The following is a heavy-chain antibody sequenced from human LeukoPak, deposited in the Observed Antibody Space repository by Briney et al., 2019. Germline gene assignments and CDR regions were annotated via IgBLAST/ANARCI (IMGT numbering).Heavy chain of an antibody. CDR1: GFTFSSYA. J-gene: IGHJ6*02. Sequence: GASLRLSCAASGFTFSSYAISWVRQAPGKGLEWVSALRGSGGSRHYADSVKGRFTISRDNSNNTLYLQINSLRHEDTSVYNLAKDGADYEILTGYRKRYYYYGMDVWGQGTTVTVSS. CDR2: LRGSGGSR. D-gene: IGHD3-9*01. CDR3: AKDGADYEILTGYRKRYYYYGMDV. V-gene: IGHV3-23*01.